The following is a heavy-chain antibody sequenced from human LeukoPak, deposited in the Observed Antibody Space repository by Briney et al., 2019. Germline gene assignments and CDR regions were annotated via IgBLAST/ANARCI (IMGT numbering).Heavy chain of an antibody. CDR1: GFTFSNYA. D-gene: IGHD1-14*01. V-gene: IGHV3-23*01. CDR3: AKREPDYYFYYMDV. J-gene: IGHJ6*03. CDR2: ISGSGNHT. Sequence: PGGSLRLSCAASGFTFSNYAMSWVRQAPGQGLEWFSGISGSGNHTYYADSVKGRFTISRDISKNTLYLQMKSLRADDTAVYYCAKREPDYYFYYMDVWGKGTTVTVSS.